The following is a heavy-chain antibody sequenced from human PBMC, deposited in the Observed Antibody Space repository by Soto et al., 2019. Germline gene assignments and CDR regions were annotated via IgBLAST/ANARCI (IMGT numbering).Heavy chain of an antibody. J-gene: IGHJ6*02. Sequence: GGSLRLSCAASGFTFSSYAMHWVHQAPGKGLEWVAVISYDGSNKYYADSVKGRFTISRDNSKNTLYLQMNSLRAEDTAVYYCAGDMAAIIYYYGMDVWGQGTTVTVSS. CDR2: ISYDGSNK. V-gene: IGHV3-30-3*01. CDR1: GFTFSSYA. CDR3: AGDMAAIIYYYGMDV. D-gene: IGHD6-25*01.